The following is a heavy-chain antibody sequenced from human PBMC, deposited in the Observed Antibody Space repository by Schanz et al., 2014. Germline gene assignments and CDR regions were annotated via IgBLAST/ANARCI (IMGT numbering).Heavy chain of an antibody. CDR2: INTANGNA. CDR3: ARGIGGYGANNCFDY. CDR1: EYSFTSYS. Sequence: QVHLVQSGAEVKRPGASVKVSCKASEYSFTSYSMHWVRQAPGQRLEWMGWINTANGNAKYSANFQARVTITRDTSASTAYMELSSLRSEDTAVYSCARGIGGYGANNCFDYWGQGTLVTVSS. V-gene: IGHV1-3*04. D-gene: IGHD5-12*01. J-gene: IGHJ4*02.